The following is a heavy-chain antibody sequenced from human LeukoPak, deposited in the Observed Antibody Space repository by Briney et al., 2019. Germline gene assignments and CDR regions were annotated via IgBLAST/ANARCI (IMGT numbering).Heavy chain of an antibody. CDR3: ARDPSARLVPAAQD. CDR1: GGSISSYY. CDR2: IYTSGST. D-gene: IGHD2-2*01. Sequence: PSETLSLTSTVSGGSISSYYWSWIRQPAGKGLEWIGRIYTSGSTNYNPPLKSRVTMSVDTSKNQFSLKLSSVTAADTAVYYCARDPSARLVPAAQDWGQGTLVTVSS. J-gene: IGHJ4*02. V-gene: IGHV4-4*07.